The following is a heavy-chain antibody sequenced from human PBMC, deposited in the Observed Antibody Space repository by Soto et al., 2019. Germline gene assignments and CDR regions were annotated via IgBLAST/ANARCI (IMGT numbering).Heavy chain of an antibody. D-gene: IGHD2-15*01. V-gene: IGHV3-7*03. CDR3: ARDPVVAAPLLRLGPVGVAFDI. J-gene: IGHJ3*02. CDR1: GLTFSRYW. CDR2: IKQDGSEK. Sequence: GGSLRLSCAASGLTFSRYWMSWVRQAPGKGPEWVANIKQDGSEKYYVDSAKGRFTISRDNTKDSLYLQMNSLRAEDTAVYYCARDPVVAAPLLRLGPVGVAFDIWGQGTMVTVSS.